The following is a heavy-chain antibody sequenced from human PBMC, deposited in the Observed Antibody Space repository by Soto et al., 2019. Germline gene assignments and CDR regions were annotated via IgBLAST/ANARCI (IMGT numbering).Heavy chain of an antibody. V-gene: IGHV3-33*01. Sequence: GGSLRLSCAASGFTFSSYGMHWVRQAPGKGLEWVAVIWYDGSNKYYADSVKGRFTISRDNSKNTLYLQMNSLRAEDTAVYYCARDTSTVTGHLAFDIWGQGTMVTVSS. CDR3: ARDTSTVTGHLAFDI. J-gene: IGHJ3*02. CDR1: GFTFSSYG. D-gene: IGHD4-17*01. CDR2: IWYDGSNK.